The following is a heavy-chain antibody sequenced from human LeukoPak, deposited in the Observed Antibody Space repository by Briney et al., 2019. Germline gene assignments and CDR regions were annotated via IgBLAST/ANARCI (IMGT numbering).Heavy chain of an antibody. Sequence: GGSLRLSCTASGFTFSSYSMNWVRQAPGKGLEWVSAISGSGGSTYYADSVKGRFTISRDNSKNTLYLQMNSLRAEDTAVYYCAKGGYQFDYWGQGTLVTVSS. J-gene: IGHJ4*02. CDR1: GFTFSSYS. D-gene: IGHD2-2*01. V-gene: IGHV3-23*01. CDR3: AKGGYQFDY. CDR2: ISGSGGST.